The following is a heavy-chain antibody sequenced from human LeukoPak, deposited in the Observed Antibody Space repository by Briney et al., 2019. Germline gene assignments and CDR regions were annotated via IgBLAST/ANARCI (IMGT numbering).Heavy chain of an antibody. CDR2: MNPNSGNT. CDR3: ARERYYDFWSGYSPYYFDY. D-gene: IGHD3-3*01. CDR1: GYTFTSYD. J-gene: IGHJ4*02. V-gene: IGHV1-8*01. Sequence: ASVKVSCKASGYTFTSYDINWVRQATGQGLEWMGWMNPNSGNTGYAQKFQGRVTMTRNTSISTAYMELSSLRSEDTAVYHCARERYYDFWSGYSPYYFDYWGQGTLVTVSS.